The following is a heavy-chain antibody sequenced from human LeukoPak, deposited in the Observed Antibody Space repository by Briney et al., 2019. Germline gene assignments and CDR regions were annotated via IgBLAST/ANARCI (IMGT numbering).Heavy chain of an antibody. J-gene: IGHJ3*02. CDR3: ARDWGEIVVVVADNGAFDI. CDR1: GFTFSSYS. D-gene: IGHD2-15*01. CDR2: ISSSSSYI. V-gene: IGHV3-21*01. Sequence: GGSLRLSCAASGFTFSSYSMNWVRQAPGKGLEWVSSISSSSSYICYADSVKGRFTISRDNAKNSLYLQMNSLRAEDTAVYYCARDWGEIVVVVADNGAFDIWGQGTMVTVSS.